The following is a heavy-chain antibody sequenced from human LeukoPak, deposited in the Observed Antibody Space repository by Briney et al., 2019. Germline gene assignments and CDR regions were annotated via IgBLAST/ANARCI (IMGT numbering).Heavy chain of an antibody. CDR3: ARGYCSSTSCYILDYYYYMDV. J-gene: IGHJ6*03. CDR2: INHSGST. CDR1: GGSFSGYY. Sequence: PSETLSLTCAVYGGSFSGYYWSWIRHPPGKGLEWIGEINHSGSTNYNPSLKSRVTISVDTSKNQFSLKLSSVTAADTAVYYCARGYCSSTSCYILDYYYYMDVWGKGTTVTVSS. V-gene: IGHV4-34*01. D-gene: IGHD2-2*02.